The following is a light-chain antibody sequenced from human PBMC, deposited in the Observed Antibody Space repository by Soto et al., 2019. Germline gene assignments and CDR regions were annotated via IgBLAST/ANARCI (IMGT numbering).Light chain of an antibody. Sequence: ELVLTQSPGTLSLSPGDRATLSCRASHSINTSFLAWFQQKPGQPPRLLIYAASTRATGIPDRFSGSASETDFTLTINRLEPEDSAVYYCQQYASAPFSLGPGTKV. V-gene: IGKV3-20*01. J-gene: IGKJ3*01. CDR2: AAS. CDR3: QQYASAPFS. CDR1: HSINTSF.